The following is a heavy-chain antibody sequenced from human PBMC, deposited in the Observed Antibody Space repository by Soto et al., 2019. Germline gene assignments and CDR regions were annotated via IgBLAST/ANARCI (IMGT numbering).Heavy chain of an antibody. CDR2: IYPGDSDT. D-gene: IGHD1-26*01. CDR1: GYSFTSYW. J-gene: IGHJ6*02. Sequence: GESLKISCKGSGYSFTSYWIGWVRQMPGKGLEWMGIIYPGDSDTRYSPSFQGQVTISADKSISTAYLQWSSLKASDTAMYYCASRGELPDYYYYYGMDVWGQGTTVTVSS. V-gene: IGHV5-51*01. CDR3: ASRGELPDYYYYYGMDV.